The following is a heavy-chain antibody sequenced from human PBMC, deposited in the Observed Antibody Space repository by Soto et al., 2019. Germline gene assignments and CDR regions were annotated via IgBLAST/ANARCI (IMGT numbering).Heavy chain of an antibody. Sequence: PSETLSLTCAVSGYSISSGYYWGWIRQPPGKGLEWIGSIYHSGSTYHNPSLKSRVTISVDTSKNQFSLKLSSVTAADTAVYYCARAVRFRGNWFDPWGQGTLVTVSS. CDR1: GYSISSGYY. J-gene: IGHJ5*02. CDR3: ARAVRFRGNWFDP. V-gene: IGHV4-38-2*01. CDR2: IYHSGST. D-gene: IGHD2-21*01.